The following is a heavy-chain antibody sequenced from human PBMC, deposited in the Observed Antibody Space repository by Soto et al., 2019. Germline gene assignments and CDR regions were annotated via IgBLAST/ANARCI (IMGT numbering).Heavy chain of an antibody. D-gene: IGHD3-10*01. CDR2: ISGGGDTT. Sequence: EVKLLESGGGLVQPGGSLRLSCAASGFTFNNYAMTWVRQAPGKGLEWFSAISGGGDTTSYADSVKGRFTVSRDGSKNTLYLQMSSLRAEDTALYYCAKGRGGSGSLTPRVDFWGQGTLVTVSS. V-gene: IGHV3-23*01. CDR3: AKGRGGSGSLTPRVDF. CDR1: GFTFNNYA. J-gene: IGHJ4*02.